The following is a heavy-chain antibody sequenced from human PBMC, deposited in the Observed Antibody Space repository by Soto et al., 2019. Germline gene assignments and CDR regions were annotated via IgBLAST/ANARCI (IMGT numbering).Heavy chain of an antibody. CDR3: ARRGVVLVTAAFDY. D-gene: IGHD3-22*01. Sequence: QITLKESGPTLVKPTQTLTLTCTFSGFSLRTSGVGVGWIRQPQGKALEWLAIVYWDDDKRYSPSLKSRLAITKDTSKNQVVLTTTSIDPVDTATYYCARRGVVLVTAAFDYWVHGTLVTVSS. CDR1: GFSLRTSGVG. J-gene: IGHJ4*01. CDR2: VYWDDDK. V-gene: IGHV2-5*02.